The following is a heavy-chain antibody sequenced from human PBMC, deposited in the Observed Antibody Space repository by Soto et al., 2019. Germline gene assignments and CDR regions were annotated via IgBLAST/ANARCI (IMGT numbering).Heavy chain of an antibody. CDR1: GGSISSGHYY. CDR3: DSTIFGVVTTNFDY. Sequence: QVQLQESGPGLVKPSQTLSLTCTVSGGSISSGHYYWSWLRQHPGKGLEWIGYIYYSGSAYYNPSLKTRVTMSIATSKNQFSLKLSSVTAADTAVYFCDSTIFGVVTTNFDYWGQGTLVTVSS. V-gene: IGHV4-30-4*08. D-gene: IGHD3-3*01. CDR2: IYYSGSA. J-gene: IGHJ4*02.